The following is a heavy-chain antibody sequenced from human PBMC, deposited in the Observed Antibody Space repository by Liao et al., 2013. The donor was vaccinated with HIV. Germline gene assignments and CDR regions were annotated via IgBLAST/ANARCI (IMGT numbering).Heavy chain of an antibody. J-gene: IGHJ3*01. V-gene: IGHV4-34*02. Sequence: QVELQQWGAGLLKPSETLSLTCGVYGGSFSGSYWSWIRQPPGKGLEWIGEINHRGGTNYAPSLKSRVTISMDTSKTQFSLKLSSVTAADTGVYYCARGSPRVEMGVMTAFDLWGQGTMVIVSS. D-gene: IGHD3-16*01. CDR3: ARGSPRVEMGVMTAFDL. CDR1: GGSFSGSY. CDR2: INHRGGT.